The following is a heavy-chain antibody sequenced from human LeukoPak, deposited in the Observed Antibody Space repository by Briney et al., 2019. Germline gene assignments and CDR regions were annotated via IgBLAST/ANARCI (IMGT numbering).Heavy chain of an antibody. CDR3: ARDGATVTTSGYFDY. Sequence: PSETLSLTCAVYGGSFSGYHWSWIRQPPGKGLEWIGEINHSGSTNYNPSLKSRVTISVDTSKNQFSLKLSSVTAADTAVYYCARDGATVTTSGYFDYWGQGTLVTVSS. D-gene: IGHD4-17*01. J-gene: IGHJ4*02. V-gene: IGHV4-34*01. CDR2: INHSGST. CDR1: GGSFSGYH.